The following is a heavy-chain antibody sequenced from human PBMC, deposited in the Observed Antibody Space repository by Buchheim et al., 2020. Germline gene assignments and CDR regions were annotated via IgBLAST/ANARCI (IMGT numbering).Heavy chain of an antibody. J-gene: IGHJ4*02. CDR3: AKDSGTDITIFGVVLDY. CDR1: GFTFSSYG. D-gene: IGHD3-3*01. V-gene: IGHV3-30*18. Sequence: QVQLVESGGGVVQPGRSLRLSCAASGFTFSSYGMHWVRQAPGKGLEWVAVISYDGSNKYYADSVKGRFTISRDNSKKTLYLQMNSLRAEDTAVYYCAKDSGTDITIFGVVLDYWGQGTL. CDR2: ISYDGSNK.